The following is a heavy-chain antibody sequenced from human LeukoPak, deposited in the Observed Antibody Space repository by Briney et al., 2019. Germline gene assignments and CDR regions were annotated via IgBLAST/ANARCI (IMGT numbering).Heavy chain of an antibody. D-gene: IGHD6-13*01. CDR1: GFTFSSNG. CDR2: ISGSGGST. Sequence: GGSLRLSCAASGFTFSSNGMSWVRQAPGKGLEWVSAISGSGGSTYYADSVKGRSTISRDNSKNSLYLQMNSLRAEDTAVYYCAGWYSSSWYYFDYWGQGTLVTVSS. V-gene: IGHV3-23*01. J-gene: IGHJ4*02. CDR3: AGWYSSSWYYFDY.